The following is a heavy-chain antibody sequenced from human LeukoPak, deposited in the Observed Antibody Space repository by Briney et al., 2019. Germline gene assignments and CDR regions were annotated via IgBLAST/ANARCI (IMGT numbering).Heavy chain of an antibody. CDR1: GFTVSSNY. V-gene: IGHV3-53*01. J-gene: IGHJ4*02. Sequence: PGGSLRLSCAASGFTVSSNYMSWVRQAPGKGLEWVSVIYGGGSTYYADSVKGRFTISRDNSKNTLYLQMNSLRTEDTAVYYCARESPYRAGFDYWGQGTLVTVSS. CDR3: ARESPYRAGFDY. CDR2: IYGGGST. D-gene: IGHD1-14*01.